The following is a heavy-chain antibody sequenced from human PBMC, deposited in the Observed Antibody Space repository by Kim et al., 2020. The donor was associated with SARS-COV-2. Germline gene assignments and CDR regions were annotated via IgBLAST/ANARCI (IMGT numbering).Heavy chain of an antibody. CDR2: INHSGST. CDR1: GGSFSGYY. V-gene: IGHV4-34*01. CDR3: ARGRGSGWYRGGAFDS. D-gene: IGHD6-13*01. J-gene: IGHJ3*02. Sequence: SETLSLTCAVYGGSFSGYYWSWIRQPPGKGLEWIGEINHSGSTNYNPSLKSRVTISVDTSKNQFSLKLSSVTAADTAVYYCARGRGSGWYRGGAFDSWG.